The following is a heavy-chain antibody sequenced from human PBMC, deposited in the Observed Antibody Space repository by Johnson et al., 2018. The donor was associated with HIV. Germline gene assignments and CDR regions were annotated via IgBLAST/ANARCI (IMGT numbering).Heavy chain of an antibody. D-gene: IGHD4-17*01. Sequence: QVQLVESGGGVVQPGGSLRLSCAASAFTFSSYDMHWVRQAPGKGLEWVAFIRYDGSNKYYADSVKGRFNISRDNAKKSLYLQMNSMRDEDTAVFYCARDSTPWGGDSVAYSFDIWGQGRMVTVSS. CDR2: IRYDGSNK. J-gene: IGHJ3*02. CDR3: ARDSTPWGGDSVAYSFDI. V-gene: IGHV3-30*02. CDR1: AFTFSSYD.